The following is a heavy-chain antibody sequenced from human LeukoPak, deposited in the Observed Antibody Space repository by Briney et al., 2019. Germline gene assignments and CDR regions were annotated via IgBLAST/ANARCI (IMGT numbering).Heavy chain of an antibody. J-gene: IGHJ4*02. CDR1: GGSIRSHN. D-gene: IGHD2-2*02. Sequence: SETLSLTCSVSGGSIRSHNWNWIRQPPGKGLEWIGHIYYSRSTNYNPSLKSRVTISVDTSKNQFSLKLSSVTAADTAVYYCARAPGIPNFDFWGQGTLVTVSS. CDR2: IYYSRST. V-gene: IGHV4-59*11. CDR3: ARAPGIPNFDF.